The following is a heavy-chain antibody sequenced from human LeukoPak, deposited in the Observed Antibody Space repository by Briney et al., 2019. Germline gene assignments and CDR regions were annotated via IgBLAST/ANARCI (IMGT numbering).Heavy chain of an antibody. Sequence: GGSLRLSCAVFGFTFTSYGMHWVRQAPGKGLEWVAFIRFDGSNKYYADSVKGRFTISRDNSKNTLYLQMNSLRAEDTAVYYCAEDRAPLCSSSTCYFFDYWGQGTLVTVSS. CDR3: AEDRAPLCSSSTCYFFDY. D-gene: IGHD2-2*01. V-gene: IGHV3-30*02. CDR1: GFTFTSYG. CDR2: IRFDGSNK. J-gene: IGHJ4*02.